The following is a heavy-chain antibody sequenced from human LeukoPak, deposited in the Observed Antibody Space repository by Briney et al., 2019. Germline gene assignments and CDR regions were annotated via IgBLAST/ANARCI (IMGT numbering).Heavy chain of an antibody. V-gene: IGHV4-39*01. J-gene: IGHJ4*02. CDR2: IYYSGYT. Sequence: SETLSLTCTVSGDSISYSSYYWGWIRQPPGKGLEWIGSIYYSGYTYFNPSLKSRVTISVDTSRNQYSLKLTSVTAADTAVYYCARHPNYCGGRLDHGGQGTLVAVSS. CDR1: GDSISYSSYY. D-gene: IGHD2-21*01. CDR3: ARHPNYCGGRLDH.